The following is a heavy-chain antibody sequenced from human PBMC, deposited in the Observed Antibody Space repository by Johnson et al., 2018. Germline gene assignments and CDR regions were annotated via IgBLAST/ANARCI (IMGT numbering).Heavy chain of an antibody. CDR3: AGDEPHTRYYYYMDV. J-gene: IGHJ6*03. Sequence: QVQLVESGGGVVQPGRSLRLSCAASGFTFSSYAMHWVRQAPGKGLEWVAVISYDGSNKYYADSVKGRFTISRDNSKNTLYLQMNSLRAEETAVYYCAGDEPHTRYYYYMDVWGKGTTVTVSS. V-gene: IGHV3-30-3*01. CDR1: GFTFSSYA. CDR2: ISYDGSNK.